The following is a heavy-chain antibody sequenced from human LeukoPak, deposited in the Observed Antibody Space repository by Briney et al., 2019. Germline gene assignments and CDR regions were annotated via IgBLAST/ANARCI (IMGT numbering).Heavy chain of an antibody. CDR1: GYTFTGYY. V-gene: IGHV1-2*06. CDR2: INPNSGGT. J-gene: IGHJ6*03. CDR3: ARGPYSSRRVYYYYMDV. D-gene: IGHD6-19*01. Sequence: ASVKVSCKASGYTFTGYYMHWVRQAPGQGLEWMGRINPNSGGTNYAQKFQGRVTMTRDASISTAYMELSRLRSDDTAVYYCARGPYSSRRVYYYYMDVWGKGTTVTVSS.